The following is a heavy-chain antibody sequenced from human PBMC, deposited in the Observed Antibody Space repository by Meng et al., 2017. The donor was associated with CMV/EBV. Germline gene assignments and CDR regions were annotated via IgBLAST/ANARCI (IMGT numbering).Heavy chain of an antibody. CDR2: IYTSGST. V-gene: IGHV4-4*07. D-gene: IGHD2-2*01. J-gene: IGHJ5*02. CDR3: ARDLMNCSSTSCANWFDP. CDR1: GGSISSYY. Sequence: QVQLQASGPGLVKPSETLSLPCTVSGGSISSYYWSWIRQPAGKGLEWIGRIYTSGSTNYNPSLKSRVTMSVDTSKNQFSLKLSSVTAADTAVYYCARDLMNCSSTSCANWFDPWGQGTLVTVSS.